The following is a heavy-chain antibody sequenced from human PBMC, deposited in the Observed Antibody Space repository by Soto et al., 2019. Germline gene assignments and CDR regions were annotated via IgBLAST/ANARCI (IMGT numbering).Heavy chain of an antibody. CDR1: GGSFSGYY. V-gene: IGHV4-34*01. D-gene: IGHD3-10*01. CDR2: INHSGST. CDR3: ARGPLYMVRGVIALYYFDY. Sequence: QVQLQQWGAGLLKPSETLSLTCAVYGGSFSGYYWSWIRQPPGKGLEWIGEINHSGSTNYNPSLNSRVTTAVDTSTPQSSLTLSSVTAADTAVYYCARGPLYMVRGVIALYYFDYWGQGTLVTVSS. J-gene: IGHJ4*02.